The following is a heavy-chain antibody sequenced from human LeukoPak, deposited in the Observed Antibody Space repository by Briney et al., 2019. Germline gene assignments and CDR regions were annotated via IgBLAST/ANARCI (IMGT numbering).Heavy chain of an antibody. CDR2: VYYSGTT. D-gene: IGHD3-10*01. CDR3: ARVVRGSGTYDPPDYWYFDL. V-gene: IGHV4-39*07. Sequence: SETLSLTCTVSGGSISSSSYYWGWIRQSPGKGLEWIGSVYYSGTTYYNPSLKSRVTISVDTSKNQFSLKLTSVTAVDTAVYFCARVVRGSGTYDPPDYWYFDLWGRGTLVTVSS. J-gene: IGHJ2*01. CDR1: GGSISSSSYY.